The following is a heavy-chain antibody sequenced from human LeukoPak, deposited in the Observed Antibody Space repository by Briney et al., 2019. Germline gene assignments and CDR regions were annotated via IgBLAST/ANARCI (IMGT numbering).Heavy chain of an antibody. CDR3: ARVIGYSGYDAFDY. CDR1: GYTFTSYD. D-gene: IGHD5-12*01. V-gene: IGHV1-8*01. CDR2: MNPNSGAT. Sequence: ASVEVSCKASGYTFTSYDFNWLRQATGQGPEWMGWMNPNSGATGYAQKFQGRVTMTRSASINTAYMELTNLRSEDTAVYYCARVIGYSGYDAFDYWGQGTLVTVSS. J-gene: IGHJ4*02.